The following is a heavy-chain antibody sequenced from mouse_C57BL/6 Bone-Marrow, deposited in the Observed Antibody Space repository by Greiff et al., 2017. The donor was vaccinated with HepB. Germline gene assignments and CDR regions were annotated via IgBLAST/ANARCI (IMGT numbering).Heavy chain of an antibody. D-gene: IGHD1-1*01. Sequence: EVQLVESGGGLVQPKGSLKLSCAASGFTFNTYAMHWVRQAPGKGLEWVARIRSKSSNYATYYADSVKDRFTISRDDSQSMLYLQMNNLKTEDTAMYYCVRDLYGSSYVEFAYWGQGTLVTVSA. CDR2: IRSKSSNYAT. V-gene: IGHV10-3*01. CDR3: VRDLYGSSYVEFAY. CDR1: GFTFNTYA. J-gene: IGHJ3*01.